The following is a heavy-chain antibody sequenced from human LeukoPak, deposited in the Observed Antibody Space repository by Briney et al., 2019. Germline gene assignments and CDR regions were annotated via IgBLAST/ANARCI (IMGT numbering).Heavy chain of an antibody. D-gene: IGHD6-6*01. CDR1: GGSSSGYY. J-gene: IGHJ6*03. CDR3: ARSSPRIAARFKGFYYMDV. V-gene: IGHV4-34*01. Sequence: SETLSLTCAVYGGSSSGYYWSWIRQPPGKGLEWVGEINHSGSTNYNPSLKSRVTISVDTSKNQFSLKLSSVTATDTAVYYCARSSPRIAARFKGFYYMDVWGKGTTVTVSS. CDR2: INHSGST.